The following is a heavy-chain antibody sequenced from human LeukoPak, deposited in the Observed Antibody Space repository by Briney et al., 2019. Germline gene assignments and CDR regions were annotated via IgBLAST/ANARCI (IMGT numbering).Heavy chain of an antibody. CDR3: ARRRGGDYGMYDYYYMDV. CDR2: IYYSGST. CDR1: GGSISSYY. J-gene: IGHJ6*03. Sequence: PSETLSLTCTVSGGSISSYYWSWIRQPPGKGLEWIGYIYYSGSTNYNPSLKSRVTISVDTSKNQFSLKLSSVTAADTAVYYCARRRGGDYGMYDYYYMDVWGKGTTVTVSS. D-gene: IGHD4-17*01. V-gene: IGHV4-59*01.